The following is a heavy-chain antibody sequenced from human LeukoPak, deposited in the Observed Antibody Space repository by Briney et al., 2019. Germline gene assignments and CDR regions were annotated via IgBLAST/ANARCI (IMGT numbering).Heavy chain of an antibody. V-gene: IGHV4-34*01. CDR1: GFTFTTYW. CDR3: ARRFLRSWSL. CDR2: INHSGST. Sequence: PGGSLRLSCAASGFTFTTYWMSWVRQPPGKGLEWTGEINHSGSTNYNPSLKSRVTISVDTSKNQFSLKLSSVTAADTAVYYCARRFLRSWSLWGQGTLVTVSS. J-gene: IGHJ4*02. D-gene: IGHD6-13*01.